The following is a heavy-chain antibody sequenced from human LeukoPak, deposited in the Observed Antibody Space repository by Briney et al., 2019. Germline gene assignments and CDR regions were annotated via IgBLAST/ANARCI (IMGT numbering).Heavy chain of an antibody. D-gene: IGHD3-3*01. Sequence: ASVKVSCKASGCTFTSYAMHWVRQAPGQRLEWMGWINAGNGNTKYSQKFQGRVTITRDTSASTAYMELSSLRSEDTAVYYCARGPLTIFGVDPVDYWGQGTLVTVSS. CDR3: ARGPLTIFGVDPVDY. J-gene: IGHJ4*02. CDR1: GCTFTSYA. CDR2: INAGNGNT. V-gene: IGHV1-3*01.